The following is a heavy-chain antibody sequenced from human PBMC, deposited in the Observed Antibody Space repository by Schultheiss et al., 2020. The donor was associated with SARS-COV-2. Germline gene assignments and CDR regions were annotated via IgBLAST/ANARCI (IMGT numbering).Heavy chain of an antibody. V-gene: IGHV3-30*18. Sequence: GGSLRLSCAASGFTFSSYGMHWVRQAPGKGLEWVAVISYDGSNKYYADSVKGRFTISRDNSKNTLYLQMNSLRAEDTAVYYCAKAYSVGATYFDYWGQGTLVTVSS. CDR3: AKAYSVGATYFDY. D-gene: IGHD1-26*01. CDR1: GFTFSSYG. CDR2: ISYDGSNK. J-gene: IGHJ4*02.